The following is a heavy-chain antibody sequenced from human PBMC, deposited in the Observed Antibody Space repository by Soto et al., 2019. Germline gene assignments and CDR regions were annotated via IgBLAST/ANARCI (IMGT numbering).Heavy chain of an antibody. V-gene: IGHV4-61*01. Sequence: SETLSLTCTVSGGSVSSGSYYWSWIRQPPGKGLEWIGYIYYSGSTNYNPSLKSRVTISVDTSKNQFSLKLSSVTAADTAVYSCQRGVASSGYYVGYWCQGTKVTVSS. CDR1: GGSVSSGSYY. J-gene: IGHJ4*02. CDR2: IYYSGST. CDR3: QRGVASSGYYVGY. D-gene: IGHD3-22*01.